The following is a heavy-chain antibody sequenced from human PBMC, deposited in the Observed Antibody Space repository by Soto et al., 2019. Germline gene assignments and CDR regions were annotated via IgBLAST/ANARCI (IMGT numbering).Heavy chain of an antibody. CDR2: ISGSGGST. Sequence: GGSLRLSCAASGFTFSSYAMSWVRQAPGKGLEWVSAISGSGGSTYYADSVKGRFTISRDNSKNTLYLQMNSLRAEDTAVYYCAKDRATYSSGWYALDAFDIWGQGTMVTVSS. V-gene: IGHV3-23*01. D-gene: IGHD6-19*01. CDR3: AKDRATYSSGWYALDAFDI. J-gene: IGHJ3*02. CDR1: GFTFSSYA.